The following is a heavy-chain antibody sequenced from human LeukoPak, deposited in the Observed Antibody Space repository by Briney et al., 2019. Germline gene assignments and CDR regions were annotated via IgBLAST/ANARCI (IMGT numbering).Heavy chain of an antibody. Sequence: PGGSLRLSCAASGFTFRRHWMSWVRQAPGKGLEWVALIHHDESEKYYVDSVKGRFSISRDNAKSSVYLQMDSLRVDDTALYYCSRWVSQYYFDFWGQGALVSVSS. V-gene: IGHV3-7*01. CDR3: SRWVSQYYFDF. J-gene: IGHJ4*02. CDR2: IHHDESEK. D-gene: IGHD2-21*01. CDR1: GFTFRRHW.